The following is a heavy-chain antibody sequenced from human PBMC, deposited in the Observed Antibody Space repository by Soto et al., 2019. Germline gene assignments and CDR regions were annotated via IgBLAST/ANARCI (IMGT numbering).Heavy chain of an antibody. V-gene: IGHV4-4*02. J-gene: IGHJ4*02. D-gene: IGHD1-26*01. Sequence: QVQLQESGPGLVKPSGTLSLTCAVSGGSISSTDWWSWVRQPPGKGLEWIGEIYHGGSTNYNPSLKSRATISVDRSKNQFSLKLTSVTAADTAVYYCASSKSGGSYYFDYWGQGTRVTVSS. CDR3: ASSKSGGSYYFDY. CDR2: IYHGGST. CDR1: GGSISSTDW.